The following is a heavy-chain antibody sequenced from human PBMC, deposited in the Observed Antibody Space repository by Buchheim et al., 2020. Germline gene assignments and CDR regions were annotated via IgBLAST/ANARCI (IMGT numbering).Heavy chain of an antibody. CDR1: GGTFSSYA. V-gene: IGHV1-69*04. Sequence: QVQLVQSGAEVKKPGSSVKVSCKASGGTFSSYAISWVRQAPGQGLEWMGRIIPILGIANYAQKFQGRVTINADKYTSTAYMELSSLRSEDTAVYYCARDVDAESGYYYGMDVWGQGTT. D-gene: IGHD1-14*01. CDR2: IIPILGIA. J-gene: IGHJ6*02. CDR3: ARDVDAESGYYYGMDV.